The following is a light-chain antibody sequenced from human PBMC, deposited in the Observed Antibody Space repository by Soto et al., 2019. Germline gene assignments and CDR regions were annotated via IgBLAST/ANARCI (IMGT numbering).Light chain of an antibody. V-gene: IGLV2-8*01. Sequence: QSVLTQPPSASGSPGQSVAISCTGTSSDVGAYNYVSWYQQHPGKAPKLMIYEVTKRPSGVPDRFSGSKSGNTASLTVSGLQPEDEADYYCSSYAGSNYVFGTGTQLTVL. J-gene: IGLJ1*01. CDR2: EVT. CDR3: SSYAGSNYV. CDR1: SSDVGAYNY.